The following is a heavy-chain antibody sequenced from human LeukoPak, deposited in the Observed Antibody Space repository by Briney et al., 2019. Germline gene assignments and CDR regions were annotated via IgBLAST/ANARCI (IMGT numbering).Heavy chain of an antibody. Sequence: GGSLRLSCAASGFTFSSYSMNWVRQAPGKGLEWVSSISSGSSYIYYADSVKGRFTISRDNAKNSLYLQMDSLRAEDTAVYYCARDARIAVAGTSSESSGYWGQGTLVTVSS. V-gene: IGHV3-21*01. CDR2: ISSGSSYI. CDR3: ARDARIAVAGTSSESSGY. D-gene: IGHD6-19*01. J-gene: IGHJ4*02. CDR1: GFTFSSYS.